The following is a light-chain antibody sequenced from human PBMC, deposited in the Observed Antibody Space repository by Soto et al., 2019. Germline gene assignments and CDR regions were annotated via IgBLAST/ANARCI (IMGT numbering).Light chain of an antibody. CDR2: QDS. Sequence: SYELTQPPSVSVSPGQTASITCPGDKLGDKYACWYQQKPGQSPVLVIYQDSKRPSGIPERFSGSNYGNTATLTISGTQAMDEADYYCQAWDRSTVVFGGGTKLTV. CDR3: QAWDRSTVV. CDR1: KLGDKY. V-gene: IGLV3-1*01. J-gene: IGLJ2*01.